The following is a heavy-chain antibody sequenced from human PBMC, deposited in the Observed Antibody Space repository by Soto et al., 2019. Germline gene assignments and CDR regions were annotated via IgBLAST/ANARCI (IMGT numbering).Heavy chain of an antibody. Sequence: SETLSLTCTVSGGSISSYYWSWIRQPPGKGLEWIGYIYYSGSTNYNPSLKSRVTISVDTSKNQFSLKLSSVTAADTAVYYCARHRDLVVAARRYWYFDLWGRGTLVTVSS. V-gene: IGHV4-59*08. CDR3: ARHRDLVVAARRYWYFDL. D-gene: IGHD6-6*01. J-gene: IGHJ2*01. CDR2: IYYSGST. CDR1: GGSISSYY.